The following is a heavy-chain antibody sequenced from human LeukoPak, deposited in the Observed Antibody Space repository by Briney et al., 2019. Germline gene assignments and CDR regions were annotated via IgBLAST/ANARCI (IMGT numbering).Heavy chain of an antibody. CDR1: GFTVSSNY. D-gene: IGHD1-1*01. V-gene: IGHV3-53*01. J-gene: IGHJ4*02. CDR3: VKKGQADDDGKPD. Sequence: GGSLRLSCAASGFTVSSNYMSWVRQAPGKGLEWVSVIYSGGSTYYADSVKGRFTISRDNSKNTLYLQMNNLRADDTAVYYCVKKGQADDDGKPDWGQGTLVTVSS. CDR2: IYSGGST.